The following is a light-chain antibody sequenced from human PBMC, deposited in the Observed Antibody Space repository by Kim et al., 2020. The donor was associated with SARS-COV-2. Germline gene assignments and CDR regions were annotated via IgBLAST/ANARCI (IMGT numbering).Light chain of an antibody. CDR3: QTWGTGIRV. CDR2: LNSDGSH. V-gene: IGLV4-69*01. J-gene: IGLJ3*02. CDR1: SGHSSYA. Sequence: ASGKLTGTLSSGHSSYAIAWHQQQPEKGPRYLMKLNSDGSHSKGDGIPDRFSGSSSGAERYLTISSLQSEDEADYYCQTWGTGIRVFGGGTQLTVL.